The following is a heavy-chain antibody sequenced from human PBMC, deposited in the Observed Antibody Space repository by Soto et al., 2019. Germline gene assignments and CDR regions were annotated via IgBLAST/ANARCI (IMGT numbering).Heavy chain of an antibody. D-gene: IGHD6-19*01. CDR3: ARTKYNSGWLED. Sequence: QVQLQESGPRLVRPSDTLSLTCNVYNHSIRSDNWWGWIRQPPGKGLEWVGYMYHIGTTYYNPSLKSRISLSVDTTKNQFSLTLKSVTAVDTAIYYCARTKYNSGWLEDWGQGTLVTVSS. J-gene: IGHJ4*02. CDR1: NHSIRSDNW. V-gene: IGHV4-28*01. CDR2: MYHIGTT.